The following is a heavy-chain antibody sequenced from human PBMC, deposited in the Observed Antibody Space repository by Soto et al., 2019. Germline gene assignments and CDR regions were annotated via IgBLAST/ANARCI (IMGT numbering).Heavy chain of an antibody. D-gene: IGHD3-10*01. CDR1: GYTFTSYY. V-gene: IGHV1-46*01. CDR3: ATLVRGVITIRDYYYGMDV. J-gene: IGHJ6*02. CDR2: INPSGGST. Sequence: ASVKVSCKASGYTFTSYYMHWVRRAPGQGLEWMGIINPSGGSTSYAQKFQGRVTMTRDTSTSTVYMELSSLRSEDTAVYYCATLVRGVITIRDYYYGMDVWGQGTTVTVSS.